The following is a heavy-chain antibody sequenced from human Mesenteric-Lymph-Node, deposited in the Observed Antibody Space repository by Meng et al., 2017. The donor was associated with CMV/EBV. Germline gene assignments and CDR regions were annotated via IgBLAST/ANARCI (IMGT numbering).Heavy chain of an antibody. CDR3: AKDHDWNDYFDY. CDR1: GFTFSSHE. D-gene: IGHD1-1*01. V-gene: IGHV3-48*03. J-gene: IGHJ4*02. CDR2: ISSSGSTI. Sequence: GESLKISCAASGFTFSSHEMNWVRQAPGKGLEWVSYISSSGSTIYYADSVKGRFRISRDNSKNTLFLQMNSLRPEDTAVYYCAKDHDWNDYFDYWGQGTLVTVSS.